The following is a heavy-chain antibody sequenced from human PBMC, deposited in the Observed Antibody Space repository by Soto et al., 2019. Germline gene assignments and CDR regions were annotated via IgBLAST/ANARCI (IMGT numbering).Heavy chain of an antibody. CDR3: AKSYSSNWYDYFDY. CDR1: EFTFSTYA. CDR2: ISGSGDTT. V-gene: IGHV3-23*01. D-gene: IGHD6-13*01. Sequence: EVQLLESGGGLVQPGGSLRLSCAASEFTFSTYAMSWVRQAPGKGLEWVSAISGSGDTTYHADSVKGRFTISRDTSKNTLFLQMNSLRAEDTALYYCAKSYSSNWYDYFDYWGQGTLVTVSS. J-gene: IGHJ4*02.